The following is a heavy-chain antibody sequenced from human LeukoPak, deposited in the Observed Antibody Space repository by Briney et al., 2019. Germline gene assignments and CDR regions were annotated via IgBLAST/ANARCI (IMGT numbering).Heavy chain of an antibody. CDR3: ARALSYYYGSGSYPFDY. CDR1: GFTFTNYD. V-gene: IGHV3-21*04. J-gene: IGHJ4*02. Sequence: GGSLRLSCVASGFTFTNYDINWVRQVPGKGLEWVSSISSGGSSIYYADSLRGRFTISRDNAKNSVSLQMNDLRAEDAAVYYCARALSYYYGSGSYPFDYWGQGTLVTVSS. D-gene: IGHD3-10*01. CDR2: ISSGGSSI.